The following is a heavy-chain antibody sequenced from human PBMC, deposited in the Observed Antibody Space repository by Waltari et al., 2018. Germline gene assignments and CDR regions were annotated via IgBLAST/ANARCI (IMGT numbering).Heavy chain of an antibody. V-gene: IGHV4-61*01. CDR3: ARVKDEFGDYGFDY. CDR1: GGTVSGGCYY. CDR2: THTSGRT. Sequence: QVQLQESGPGLVERSETLSLTCTVSGGTVSGGCYYWSWLRQPPGKGLEWVGYTHTSGRTAYNPSLQSRVTIFGDTSTNQLSLNLRSVTAADTATYFCARVKDEFGDYGFDYWGQGTLVTVSS. D-gene: IGHD4-17*01. J-gene: IGHJ5*01.